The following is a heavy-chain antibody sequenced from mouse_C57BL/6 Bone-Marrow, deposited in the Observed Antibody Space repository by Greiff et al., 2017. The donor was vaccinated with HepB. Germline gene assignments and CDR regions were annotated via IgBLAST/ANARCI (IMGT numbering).Heavy chain of an antibody. CDR1: GFTFSDAW. CDR2: IRNKANNHAT. CDR3: TPLITTVAHYWYFDV. V-gene: IGHV6-6*01. Sequence: DVKLQESGGGLVQPGGSMKLSCAASGFTFSDAWMDWVRQSPEKGLEWVAEIRNKANNHATYYAESVKGRFTISRDDSKSSVYLQMNSLRAEDTGIYYCTPLITTVAHYWYFDVWGTGTTVTVSS. D-gene: IGHD1-1*01. J-gene: IGHJ1*03.